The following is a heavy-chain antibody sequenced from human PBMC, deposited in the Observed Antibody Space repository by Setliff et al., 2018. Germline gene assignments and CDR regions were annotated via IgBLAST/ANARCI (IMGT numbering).Heavy chain of an antibody. D-gene: IGHD2-2*01. V-gene: IGHV1-18*01. CDR1: GYIFTTYG. CDR2: ISTYTGKT. J-gene: IGHJ3*01. CDR3: ARFGGSCSSSSCYASDL. Sequence: ASVKVSCKASGYIFTTYGFNWVRQAPGQGLEWMGMISTYTGKTTYAQKFQGRVTMTTDTSTGTGYMELRSLKSDDTAVYFCARFGGSCSSSSCYASDLWGQGTRVTVSS.